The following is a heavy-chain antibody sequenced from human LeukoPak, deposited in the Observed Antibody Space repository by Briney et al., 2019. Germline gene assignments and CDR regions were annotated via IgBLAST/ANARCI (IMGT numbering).Heavy chain of an antibody. CDR2: IYHSGST. CDR1: GYSISSGYY. V-gene: IGHV4-38-2*02. Sequence: SETLSLTCAVSGYSISSGYYWGWLRQPPGKGLEWIGSIYHSGSTYYNPSLKGRVTISVDTSKNQFSLKLSSVTAADTAVYYCARDLESYYDSSGYYGQSSWFDPWGQGTLVTVSS. J-gene: IGHJ5*02. CDR3: ARDLESYYDSSGYYGQSSWFDP. D-gene: IGHD3-22*01.